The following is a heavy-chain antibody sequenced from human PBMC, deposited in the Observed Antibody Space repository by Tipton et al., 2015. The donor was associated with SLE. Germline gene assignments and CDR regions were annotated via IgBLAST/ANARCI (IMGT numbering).Heavy chain of an antibody. CDR1: GFTFSSYS. CDR3: ARDHRSSTSYGY. J-gene: IGHJ4*02. CDR2: ISSSSSYI. D-gene: IGHD2-2*01. V-gene: IGHV3-21*01. Sequence: SLRLSCAASGFTFSSYSLNWVRQAPGKGLEWVSSISSSSSYIYYADSVKGRFTISRDNANNSQCLQMNSLRAEDTAVYYRARDHRSSTSYGYWGQGTLVTVSS.